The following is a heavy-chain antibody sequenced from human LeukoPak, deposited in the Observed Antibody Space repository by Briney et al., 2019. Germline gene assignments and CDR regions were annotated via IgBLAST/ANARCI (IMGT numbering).Heavy chain of an antibody. V-gene: IGHV1-2*02. J-gene: IGHJ4*02. CDR2: INPNSGGT. D-gene: IGHD2-2*01. CDR1: GYTFTGYY. Sequence: ASVKVSCKASGYTFTGYYMHWVRQAPGQGLEWMGWINPNSGGTNYAQKFQGRVTMTRDTSISTAYMELSRLRSDDTAVYYCARDCSSDSCYPFDYWGQGTLVTVSS. CDR3: ARDCSSDSCYPFDY.